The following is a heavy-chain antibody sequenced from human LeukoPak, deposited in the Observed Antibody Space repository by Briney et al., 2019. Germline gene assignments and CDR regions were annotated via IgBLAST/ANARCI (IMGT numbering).Heavy chain of an antibody. CDR3: ARSLHFQSSTYRPADY. Sequence: GGSLRLSCAASGFIYSSHSMSWFGQAPGKGLEWLANVKDDGTERYYLESVKGRFTISRDDAVNSLYLQMNSLRPEDTAVYFCARSLHFQSSTYRPADYWGQGTLVTVSS. CDR1: GFIYSSHS. CDR2: VKDDGTER. V-gene: IGHV3-7*01. D-gene: IGHD2-2*01. J-gene: IGHJ4*02.